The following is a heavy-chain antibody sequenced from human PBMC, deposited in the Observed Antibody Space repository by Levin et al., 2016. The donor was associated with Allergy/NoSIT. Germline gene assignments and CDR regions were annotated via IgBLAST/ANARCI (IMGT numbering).Heavy chain of an antibody. J-gene: IGHJ4*02. Sequence: RQAPGKGLEWIGYIYYSGNTYYNPSLKSRVIISVDTSKNHFSLKLSSVTAADTAVYYCARADTTVNYFDYWGQGTLVTVSS. CDR2: IYYSGNT. V-gene: IGHV4-30-4*01. D-gene: IGHD4-11*01. CDR3: ARADTTVNYFDY.